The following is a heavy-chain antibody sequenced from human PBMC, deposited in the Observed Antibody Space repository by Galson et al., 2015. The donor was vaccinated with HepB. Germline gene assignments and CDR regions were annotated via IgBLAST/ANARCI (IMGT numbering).Heavy chain of an antibody. J-gene: IGHJ4*02. CDR3: ARPHYDFWSGYFGY. D-gene: IGHD3-3*01. Sequence: SLRLSCAASGFTFSSYAMTWVRQAPGKGLEWVSAISGSGGSTYYADSVKGRFTISRDNSKNTLYLQMNSLRAEDTAVYYCARPHYDFWSGYFGYWGQGTLVTVSS. CDR2: ISGSGGST. V-gene: IGHV3-23*01. CDR1: GFTFSSYA.